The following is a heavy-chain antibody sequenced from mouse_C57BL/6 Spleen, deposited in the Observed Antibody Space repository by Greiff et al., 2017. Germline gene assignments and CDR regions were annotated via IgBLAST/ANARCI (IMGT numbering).Heavy chain of an antibody. CDR3: ATIGIPLVDY. CDR2: INPSTGGT. CDR1: GYSFTGYY. V-gene: IGHV1-42*01. D-gene: IGHD2-14*01. Sequence: EVQLQQSGPELVKPGASVKISCKASGYSFTGYYMNWVKQSPEKSLEWIGEINPSTGGTTYNQKFKAKATLTVDKSSSTAYMQLTSLTSEDSAVYYCATIGIPLVDYWGQGTSVTVSS. J-gene: IGHJ4*01.